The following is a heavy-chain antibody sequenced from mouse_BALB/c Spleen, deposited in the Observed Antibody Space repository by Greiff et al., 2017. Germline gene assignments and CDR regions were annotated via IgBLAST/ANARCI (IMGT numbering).Heavy chain of an antibody. CDR1: GFTFSSYA. J-gene: IGHJ3*01. V-gene: IGHV5-6-5*01. CDR2: ISSGGST. CDR3: ARGREAPAY. Sequence: EVQLVESGGGLVKPGGSLKLSCAASGFTFSSYAMSWVRQTPEKRLEWVASISSGGSTYYPDSVMGRFTITSDNAGNILYLQMSSRRSEDAAVYYCARGREAPAYWGQGTLVTVSA.